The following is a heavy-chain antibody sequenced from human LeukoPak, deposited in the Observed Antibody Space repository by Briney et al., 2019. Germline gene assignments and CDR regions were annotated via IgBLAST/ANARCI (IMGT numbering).Heavy chain of an antibody. V-gene: IGHV7-4-1*02. CDR2: INTNTGNP. D-gene: IGHD3-22*01. CDR3: ARDDDSSGFDAFDI. CDR1: GYTFTSYA. J-gene: IGHJ3*02. Sequence: ASVKVSCKASGYTFTSYAMNWVRQAPGQGLEWMGWINTNTGNPTYAQGFTGRFVFSLDTSVSTAYLQISSLKAEDTAVYYCARDDDSSGFDAFDIWGQGTMVTVSS.